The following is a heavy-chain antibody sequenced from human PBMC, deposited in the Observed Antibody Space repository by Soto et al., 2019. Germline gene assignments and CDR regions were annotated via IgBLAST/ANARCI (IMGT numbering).Heavy chain of an antibody. V-gene: IGHV4-4*07. D-gene: IGHD6-6*01. Sequence: SETLSLTCTVSGGSISSYYWSWIRQPAGKGLEWIGRIYTSGSTNYNPSLKSRVTMSVDTSKNQFSLKLSSVTAADTAVHYCARVGQYSSSSNWFDPWGQGALVTVSS. CDR2: IYTSGST. CDR1: GGSISSYY. CDR3: ARVGQYSSSSNWFDP. J-gene: IGHJ5*02.